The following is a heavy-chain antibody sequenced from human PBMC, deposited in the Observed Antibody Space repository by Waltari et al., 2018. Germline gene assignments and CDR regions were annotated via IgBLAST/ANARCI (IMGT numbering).Heavy chain of an antibody. CDR3: AKAQGVGGGGGSFDY. CDR1: GFTFSSYG. J-gene: IGHJ4*02. CDR2: FWYNVIIT. D-gene: IGHD3-16*01. Sequence: QVQLVESGGGVVQPGRALRLSCAASGFTFSSYGMHWVRKAPCKGLVWVAVFWYNVIITYYAVPVQGPFPFSISNSTNPLSLQINCLRSRDTSVYYCAKAQGVGGGGGSFDYWGQGTLVTVSS. V-gene: IGHV3-33*06.